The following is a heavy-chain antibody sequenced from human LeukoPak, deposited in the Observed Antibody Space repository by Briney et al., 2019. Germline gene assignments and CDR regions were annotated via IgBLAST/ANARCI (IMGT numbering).Heavy chain of an antibody. CDR2: IRYDGSNK. Sequence: PGGSLRLSCAASGFAASGFTFSTFGMHWVRQAPGKGLEWVAFIRYDGSNKYYADSVKGRFTISRDNAKNSLYLQMNSLRAEDTAVYYCAREGRERGGGQQLRYFDYWGQGTLVTVSS. CDR1: GFTFSTFG. J-gene: IGHJ4*02. CDR3: AREGRERGGGQQLRYFDY. D-gene: IGHD6-13*01. V-gene: IGHV3-30*02.